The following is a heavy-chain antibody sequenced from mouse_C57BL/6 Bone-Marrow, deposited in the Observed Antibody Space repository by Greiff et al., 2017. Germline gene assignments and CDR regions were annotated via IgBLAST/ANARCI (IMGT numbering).Heavy chain of an antibody. J-gene: IGHJ2*01. CDR1: GYAFSSSW. Sequence: QVQLKQPGPELVKPGASVTLSCQASGYAFSSSWMTWVKQRPGTGLGWIGRIYPSDGDTNYNGKLKGKATLTADKSSSTAYMQLSSLTSEDSAVYFCARASSRWEYYCDYWVQGTTLTVSA. CDR3: ARASSRWEYYCDY. D-gene: IGHD6-1*01. V-gene: IGHV1-82*01. CDR2: IYPSDGDT.